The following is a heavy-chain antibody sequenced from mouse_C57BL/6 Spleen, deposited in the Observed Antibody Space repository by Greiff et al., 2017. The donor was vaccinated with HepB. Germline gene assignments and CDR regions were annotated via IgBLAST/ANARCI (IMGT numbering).Heavy chain of an antibody. V-gene: IGHV1-61*01. CDR2: IYPSDSET. CDR3: ARSRTHYYAMDY. Sequence: VKLQQPGAELVRPGSSVKLSCKASGYTFTSYWMDWVKQRPGQGLEWIGNIYPSDSETHYNQKFKDKATLTVDKSSSTAYMQLSSLTSEDSAVYYCARSRTHYYAMDYWGQGTSVTVSS. CDR1: GYTFTSYW. J-gene: IGHJ4*01.